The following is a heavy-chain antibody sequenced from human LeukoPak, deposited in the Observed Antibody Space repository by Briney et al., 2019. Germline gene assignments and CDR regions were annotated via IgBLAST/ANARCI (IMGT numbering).Heavy chain of an antibody. V-gene: IGHV3-64*01. D-gene: IGHD3-16*01. CDR1: GFTFSRYA. J-gene: IGHJ4*02. CDR3: ARVNKWGFDY. Sequence: GGSLRLSCAASGFTFSRYALHWVRQAPGKGLEYVSSISTNGGSTYYANSVKGRFTISRDNSKNTLFLQLGSLRAEDTAVYYCARVNKWGFDYWGQGTLVTVSS. CDR2: ISTNGGST.